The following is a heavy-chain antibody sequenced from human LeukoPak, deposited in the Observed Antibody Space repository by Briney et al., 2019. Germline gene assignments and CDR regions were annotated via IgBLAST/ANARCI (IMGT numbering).Heavy chain of an antibody. CDR2: IHASGPT. Sequence: SETLSLTCTVSGGSLSTYYWSWIRRPPGKGLEWIAYIHASGPTNYNPSLKGRITISVDTSKNQFSLKLSSVTAADTAVYYCAGHLDSSGYSSRFGGFDPWGQGTLVTVSS. J-gene: IGHJ5*02. CDR3: AGHLDSSGYSSRFGGFDP. V-gene: IGHV4-4*09. CDR1: GGSLSTYY. D-gene: IGHD3-22*01.